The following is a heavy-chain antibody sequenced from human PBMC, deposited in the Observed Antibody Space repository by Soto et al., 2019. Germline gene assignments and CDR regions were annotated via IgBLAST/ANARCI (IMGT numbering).Heavy chain of an antibody. CDR2: MYNTGST. D-gene: IGHD2-21*02. J-gene: IGHJ6*02. V-gene: IGHV4-59*01. CDR1: GGSISSYY. CDR3: ARDLWGYCGTDCYPLDV. Sequence: SETLSLTCTVSGGSISSYYWSWIRQPPGKGLEWIGYMYNTGSTVYNPSLKSRVTISVDTSKNQFYLKVNSVTAADTAVYCCARDLWGYCGTDCYPLDVWGQGTTVTVSS.